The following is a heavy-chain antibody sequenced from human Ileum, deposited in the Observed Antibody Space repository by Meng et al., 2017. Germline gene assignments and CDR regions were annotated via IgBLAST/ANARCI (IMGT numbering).Heavy chain of an antibody. V-gene: IGHV4-30-4*01. CDR1: GGSFSSDNYY. D-gene: IGHD3-10*01. CDR3: ARERRHYYGSGSFDY. J-gene: IGHJ4*02. CDR2: TYYNGSP. Sequence: QVQLQESGPGLVKPSQTLSLTCNVSGGSFSSDNYYWTWIRQTPGKGLEWIGLTYYNGSPFYNPSLRSRVTISVDTSKDQFSLKLTSVTAADTAVYYCARERRHYYGSGSFDYWGQGILVTVSS.